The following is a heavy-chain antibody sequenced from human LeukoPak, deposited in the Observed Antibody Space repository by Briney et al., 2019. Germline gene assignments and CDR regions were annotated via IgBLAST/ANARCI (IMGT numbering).Heavy chain of an antibody. J-gene: IGHJ6*03. CDR3: AKGALVRTPHYYYYMDV. V-gene: IGHV3-30*02. Sequence: PGGSLRLSCAARGFTFSSYGMHWVRQAPGKGLEWVAFIRYDGSNKYYADSVKGRFTISRDNSKNTLYLQMNSLRAEDTAVYYCAKGALVRTPHYYYYMDVWGKGTTVTVSS. D-gene: IGHD6-6*01. CDR1: GFTFSSYG. CDR2: IRYDGSNK.